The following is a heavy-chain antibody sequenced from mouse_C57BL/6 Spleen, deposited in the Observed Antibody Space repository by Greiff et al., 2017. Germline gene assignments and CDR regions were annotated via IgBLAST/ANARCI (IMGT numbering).Heavy chain of an antibody. D-gene: IGHD2-3*01. Sequence: EVQLVESGGDLVKPGGSLKLSCAASGFTFSSYGMSWVRQTPDKRLEWVATISSGGSYTYYPDSVKGRFTISRDNAKNTLYLQMSSLKSEDTAMYYCARRDGYYGYFDYWGQGTTLTVSS. J-gene: IGHJ2*01. V-gene: IGHV5-6*01. CDR2: ISSGGSYT. CDR1: GFTFSSYG. CDR3: ARRDGYYGYFDY.